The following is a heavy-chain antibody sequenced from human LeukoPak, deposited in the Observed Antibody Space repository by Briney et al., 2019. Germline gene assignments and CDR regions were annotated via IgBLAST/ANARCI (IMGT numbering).Heavy chain of an antibody. J-gene: IGHJ5*02. Sequence: GASVKVSCKASGYTFTSYGISWVRQAPGQGLEWMGWISAYNGNTNYAQKLLGRVTMTTDTSTSTAYMELRSLRSNDTAVYYCARAKRNSGYYYGSENWFDPWGQGTLVTVSS. V-gene: IGHV1-18*01. CDR3: ARAKRNSGYYYGSENWFDP. CDR2: ISAYNGNT. CDR1: GYTFTSYG. D-gene: IGHD3-10*01.